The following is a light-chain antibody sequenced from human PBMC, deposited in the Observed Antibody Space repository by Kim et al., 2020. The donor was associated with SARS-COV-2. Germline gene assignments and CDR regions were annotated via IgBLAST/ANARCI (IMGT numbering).Light chain of an antibody. J-gene: IGLJ3*02. CDR2: AND. V-gene: IGLV1-44*01. Sequence: ELTQPPSVSGTPGQRVSISCSGSDSNIGSNTVNWYQQFPGKAPKLLMNANDRRPSGVPDRFSGSRSGTSASLAINGLQPEDDADYYCAAWDKSLNGRVFGGGTKVTVL. CDR3: AAWDKSLNGRV. CDR1: DSNIGSNT.